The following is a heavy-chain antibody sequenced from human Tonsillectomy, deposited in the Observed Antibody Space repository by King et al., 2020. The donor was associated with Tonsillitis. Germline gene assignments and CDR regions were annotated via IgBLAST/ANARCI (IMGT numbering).Heavy chain of an antibody. Sequence: VQLVESGGGLVNPGGSLRLSCAPSGFTFRSYSMTWVRQTPGKGLEWVSSISSGGDYIYYADSVKGRFVISRDNAKNSLSLQMNSLRAGDTAVYYCAGVRLFSAAPQGYWGQGSLVTVSS. CDR1: GFTFRSYS. CDR3: AGVRLFSAAPQGY. J-gene: IGHJ4*02. D-gene: IGHD6-13*01. V-gene: IGHV3-21*01. CDR2: ISSGGDYI.